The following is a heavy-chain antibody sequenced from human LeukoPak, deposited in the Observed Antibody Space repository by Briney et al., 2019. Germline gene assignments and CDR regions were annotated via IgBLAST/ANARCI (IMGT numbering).Heavy chain of an antibody. Sequence: ASVKVSCKASGYTFTSYGISWVRQAPGQGLEWMGWISAYNGNTNYAQKLQGRVTMTTDTSTSTAYMELRSLRSDDPAVYYCARVGLRYFDWLWPSDYWGQGTLVTVSS. V-gene: IGHV1-18*01. D-gene: IGHD3-9*01. CDR3: ARVGLRYFDWLWPSDY. CDR1: GYTFTSYG. CDR2: ISAYNGNT. J-gene: IGHJ4*02.